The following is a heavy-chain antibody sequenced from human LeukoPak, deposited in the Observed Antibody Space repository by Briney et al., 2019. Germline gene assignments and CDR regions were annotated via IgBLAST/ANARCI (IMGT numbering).Heavy chain of an antibody. D-gene: IGHD3-22*01. V-gene: IGHV4-59*08. J-gene: IGHJ4*02. CDR1: GGSISSYY. Sequence: SETLSLTCTVSGGSISSYYWSWIRQPPGKGLEWIGNIYYSGSTNYNPSLKSRVTISVATSKNQFSLKLSSVTAADTAVYFRARSFSSGYYLYFDYWGQGALVTVSS. CDR2: IYYSGST. CDR3: ARSFSSGYYLYFDY.